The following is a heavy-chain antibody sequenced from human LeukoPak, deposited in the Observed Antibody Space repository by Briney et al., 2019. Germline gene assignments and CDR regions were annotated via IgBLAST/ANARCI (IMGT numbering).Heavy chain of an antibody. D-gene: IGHD2-15*01. V-gene: IGHV3-30*18. CDR1: GFSFRSYG. CDR3: AKGVDTVVDIAYFDS. CDR2: ISYDGSEE. Sequence: PGRSLRLSCAVSGFSFRSYGMHWIRQAPGKGLEWLAMISYDGSEEHYLDSVKGRFTISRDNLKNTLHLQLNSLRPDDSAIYYRAKGVDTVVDIAYFDSWGQGAPVTVSS. J-gene: IGHJ4*02.